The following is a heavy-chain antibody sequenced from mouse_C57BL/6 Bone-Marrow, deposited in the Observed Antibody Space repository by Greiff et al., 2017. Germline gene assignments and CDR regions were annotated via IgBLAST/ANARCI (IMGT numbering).Heavy chain of an antibody. J-gene: IGHJ2*01. V-gene: IGHV1-15*01. CDR2: IDPETGGT. D-gene: IGHD1-1*02. CDR1: GYTFTDYE. CDR3: TRWVEGYFDY. Sequence: VQLQQSGAELVRPGASVTLSCKASGYTFTDYEMHWVKQTPVHGLEWIGAIDPETGGTAYNQKFKGKAILTADKSSSTAYMELRSLTSEDSAVYYCTRWVEGYFDYWGKAPLSQSPQ.